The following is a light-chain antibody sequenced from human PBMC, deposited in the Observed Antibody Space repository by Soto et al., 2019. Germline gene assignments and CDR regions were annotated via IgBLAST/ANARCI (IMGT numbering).Light chain of an antibody. J-gene: IGKJ1*01. V-gene: IGKV1-5*03. CDR2: KAS. CDR3: QPYNSYSEA. Sequence: DIQMTQSPSTLSGSVGDRVTITCRASQTISSWLAWYQQKPGKAPKLLIYKASTLKSGVPSRFSGSVAGTEFTLSISRLQPDDVATYYCQPYNSYSEAFGQGTKVE. CDR1: QTISSW.